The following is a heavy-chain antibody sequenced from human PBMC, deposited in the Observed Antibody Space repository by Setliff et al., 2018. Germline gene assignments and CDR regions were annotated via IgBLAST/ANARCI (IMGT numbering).Heavy chain of an antibody. CDR1: GGSVKGGKYN. V-gene: IGHV4-61*10. CDR2: INRRGST. CDR3: ARGRIAERPEPIDY. D-gene: IGHD6-6*01. Sequence: SETLSLTCTVSGGSVKGGKYNWXWLRQPAGKGMEWIGHINRRGSTNFSPSLTSRVIISVDTSNNQFSLKLTSVTAADTAVSFCARGRIAERPEPIDYWGQGTLVTVSS. J-gene: IGHJ4*02.